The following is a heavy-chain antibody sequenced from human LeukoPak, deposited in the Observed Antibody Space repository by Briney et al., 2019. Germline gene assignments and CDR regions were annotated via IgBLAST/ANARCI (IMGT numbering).Heavy chain of an antibody. V-gene: IGHV1-2*02. CDR2: INPNSGGT. CDR1: GYTFTCYY. CDR3: AREEQHDSSGYYDGAVDY. J-gene: IGHJ4*02. D-gene: IGHD3-22*01. Sequence: ASVKVSCKASGYTFTCYYMHWVRQAPGQGLEWMGWINPNSGGTNYAQKFQGRGTMTSDTSISTAYMELSRLRSDDTAVYYCAREEQHDSSGYYDGAVDYWGQGTLVTVSS.